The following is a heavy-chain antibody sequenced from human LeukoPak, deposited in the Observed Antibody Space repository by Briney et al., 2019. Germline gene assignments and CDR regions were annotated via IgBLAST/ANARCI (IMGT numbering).Heavy chain of an antibody. CDR3: ARRRRITLTGRPGDGFDI. V-gene: IGHV4-59*08. CDR1: SASIRSYY. J-gene: IGHJ3*02. CDR2: IYYTGNI. Sequence: SETLSLTCTVSSASIRSYYWSCIRQSPGQGLDWIRHIYYTGNINYSPSLKSRVTISLDTSKNQFSLMLNSVTAADTAVYYCARRRRITLTGRPGDGFDIWGQGTMVTVSS. D-gene: IGHD6-19*01.